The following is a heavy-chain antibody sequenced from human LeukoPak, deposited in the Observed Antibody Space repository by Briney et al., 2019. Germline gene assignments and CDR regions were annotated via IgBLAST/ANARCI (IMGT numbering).Heavy chain of an antibody. CDR2: ITGSGGST. J-gene: IGHJ6*03. Sequence: PGGSLRLSCVGSGFTFISYAMTWVRQAPGKGLEWVSSITGSGGSTFYADSVKGRFTISRDNSKNTMYLQMNSLRAEDTAVYFCANILVAGYYSYSMDGWGKGTTVTVSS. CDR3: ANILVAGYYSYSMDG. V-gene: IGHV3-23*01. CDR1: GFTFISYA. D-gene: IGHD2-15*01.